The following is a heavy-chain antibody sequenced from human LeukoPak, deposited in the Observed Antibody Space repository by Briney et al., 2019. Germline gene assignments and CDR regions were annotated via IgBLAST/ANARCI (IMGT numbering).Heavy chain of an antibody. D-gene: IGHD1-26*01. Sequence: SETLSLTCTVSGGSVSSRIHYWGWVRQPPGKGLEWIGSIYSTGSTYYNPSLKSRVTISVDTSKNQFSLKLSSVTAADTAVYYCAADYTGNYHVEFDYWGQGTLVTASS. CDR3: AADYTGNYHVEFDY. V-gene: IGHV4-39*07. CDR2: IYSTGST. J-gene: IGHJ4*02. CDR1: GGSVSSRIHY.